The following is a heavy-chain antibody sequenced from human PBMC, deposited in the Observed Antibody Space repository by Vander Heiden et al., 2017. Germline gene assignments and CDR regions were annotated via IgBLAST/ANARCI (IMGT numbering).Heavy chain of an antibody. CDR3: ARGYRGGYSYGSPPDY. CDR1: GYSFTNYA. J-gene: IGHJ4*02. Sequence: QVQLVQSGAEVKKPGASVKVSCKASGYSFTNYAISWVRQAPGQGLEWVGWISTDNGKTNYAQRVQGRVTMTIDTTTNTAYMELRSLRSDDTAVYYCARGYRGGYSYGSPPDYWGQGTLVSVSP. CDR2: ISTDNGKT. D-gene: IGHD5-18*01. V-gene: IGHV1-18*01.